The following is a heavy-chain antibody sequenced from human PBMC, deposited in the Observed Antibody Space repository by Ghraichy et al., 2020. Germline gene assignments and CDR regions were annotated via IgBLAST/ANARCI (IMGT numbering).Heavy chain of an antibody. D-gene: IGHD1-20*01. J-gene: IGHJ4*02. CDR3: ATRCLLCITGPTGIHSEVY. CDR2: ISPRDSQT. Sequence: GESLNISCKGSEDTFTTYWIGWVRQKPGQGLEWMGIISPRDSQTLYSPSFQGQVTISADKSISTMYLQWSSLKASDTAVYYCATRCLLCITGPTGIHSEVYWGQGTLVTVSS. CDR1: EDTFTTYW. V-gene: IGHV5-51*01.